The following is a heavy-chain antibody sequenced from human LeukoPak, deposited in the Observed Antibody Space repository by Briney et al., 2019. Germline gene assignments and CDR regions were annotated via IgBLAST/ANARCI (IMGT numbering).Heavy chain of an antibody. J-gene: IGHJ4*02. CDR3: ASVRGLGVITPYLDY. D-gene: IGHD3-16*02. CDR1: GGSINSDH. V-gene: IGHV4-59*08. CDR2: ISYTGST. Sequence: SETLSLTCTVSGGSINSDHWSWIRQPPGKGLEWIGCISYTGSTHYNPSLKSRVTILVDTSKNHFSLKLSSVTAADTAVYYCASVRGLGVITPYLDYWGQGTLVTVSS.